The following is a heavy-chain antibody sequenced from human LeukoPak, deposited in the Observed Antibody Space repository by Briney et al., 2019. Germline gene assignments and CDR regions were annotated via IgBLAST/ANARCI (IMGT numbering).Heavy chain of an antibody. CDR3: ARGVEPLAANTLTY. J-gene: IGHJ4*02. CDR1: GFTVITND. V-gene: IGHV3-53*01. D-gene: IGHD1-14*01. Sequence: GGSLRLSCAASGFTVITNDMTWVRQAPGEGLEWVSVLYSDGNTKYADSVQGRFTISRDNSKNTLYLEMNSLSPDDTAVYYCARGVEPLAANTLTYWGQGTLVTVSS. CDR2: LYSDGNT.